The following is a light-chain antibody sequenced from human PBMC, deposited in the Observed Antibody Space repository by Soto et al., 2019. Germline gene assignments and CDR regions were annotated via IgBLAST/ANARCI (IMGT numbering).Light chain of an antibody. CDR1: SSNIGAGYD. J-gene: IGLJ1*01. CDR3: QSYDISLRALYV. CDR2: GNS. Sequence: QSVLTQPPSVSGAPGQRVTISCTGSSSNIGAGYDVHWYQQLPGTAPKLLIYGNSNRPSGVPDRFSGSKSGTSASLAITGVQAEDEAEYYCQSYDISLRALYVFGTGTKVTVL. V-gene: IGLV1-40*01.